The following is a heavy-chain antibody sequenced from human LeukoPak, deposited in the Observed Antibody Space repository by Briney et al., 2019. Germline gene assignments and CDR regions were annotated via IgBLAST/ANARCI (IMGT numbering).Heavy chain of an antibody. CDR1: GFTFSSYA. Sequence: GGSLRLSCAASGFTFSSYAMNWVRQAPGKGLECVSYISSSGTTISYADSVEGRFTISRDNAKNSLYLEMNSLRVEDTAVYYCARGRPEFFGSGTYLNDWGQGTLVTVSS. J-gene: IGHJ4*02. V-gene: IGHV3-48*03. D-gene: IGHD3-10*01. CDR3: ARGRPEFFGSGTYLND. CDR2: ISSSGTTI.